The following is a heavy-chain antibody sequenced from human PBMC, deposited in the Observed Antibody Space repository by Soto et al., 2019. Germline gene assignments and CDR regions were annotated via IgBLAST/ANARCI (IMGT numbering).Heavy chain of an antibody. V-gene: IGHV3-23*01. J-gene: IGHJ4*02. Sequence: EVQLLESGGGLVQPGGSLRLSCAASGFTFSSYAMSWVRQAPGKGLAWVSAISGSGGSTYYADSVKGRFTISRDNSKNTLYLQMNSLRAEDTAVYYCAKADYYDSNSFVDYWGQGTLVTVSS. CDR2: ISGSGGST. CDR3: AKADYYDSNSFVDY. D-gene: IGHD3-22*01. CDR1: GFTFSSYA.